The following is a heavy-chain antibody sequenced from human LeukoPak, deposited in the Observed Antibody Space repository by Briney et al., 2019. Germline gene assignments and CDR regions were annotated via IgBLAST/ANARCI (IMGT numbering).Heavy chain of an antibody. D-gene: IGHD6-6*01. J-gene: IGHJ4*02. CDR1: GFTFDDYA. CDR2: ISWNSGSI. V-gene: IGHV3-9*03. Sequence: PGGSLRLSCAASGFTFDDYAMHWVRQAPVKGQEWVSGISWNSGSIGYADSVKGRFTISRDNAKDSLYLQMNSLRAEDMALYYCAKDSSSSGRGLNYWGQGTLVTVSS. CDR3: AKDSSSSGRGLNY.